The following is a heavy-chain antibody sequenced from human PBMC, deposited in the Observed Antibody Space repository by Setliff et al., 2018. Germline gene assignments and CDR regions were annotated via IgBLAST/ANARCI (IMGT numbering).Heavy chain of an antibody. Sequence: GESLKISCKGSGYSFSNFWIGWVRQMPGKGLEWMGIIYPGDTHNRYSPSFQGQVTMSADKSINTAYLQWSNLKASDTAIYYCAGSLVGGTYSVNFDYWGQGALVTVSS. J-gene: IGHJ4*02. CDR2: IYPGDTHN. D-gene: IGHD1-26*01. CDR1: GYSFSNFW. CDR3: AGSLVGGTYSVNFDY. V-gene: IGHV5-51*01.